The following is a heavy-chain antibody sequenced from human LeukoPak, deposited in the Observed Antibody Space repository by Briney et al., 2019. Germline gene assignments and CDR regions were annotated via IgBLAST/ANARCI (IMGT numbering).Heavy chain of an antibody. CDR2: IFYSGST. CDR3: AANSADYNTLGSSYKV. Sequence: PSETLSLTCTVSGGSISTSNYYWGWIRQPPGMGLEWIGNIFYSGSTYYGPSLKSRLTISLDTSRNQFSLKLNSVTAADTAVYYCAANSADYNTLGSSYKVWGQGTLVTVSS. J-gene: IGHJ4*02. CDR1: GGSISTSNYY. V-gene: IGHV4-39*01. D-gene: IGHD3-10*01.